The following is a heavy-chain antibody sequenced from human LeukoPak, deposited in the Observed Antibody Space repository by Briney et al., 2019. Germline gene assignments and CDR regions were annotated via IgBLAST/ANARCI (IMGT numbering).Heavy chain of an antibody. J-gene: IGHJ4*02. CDR3: AGVGGYSYGSFDY. V-gene: IGHV4-59*01. CDR2: IYYSGST. Sequence: KASETLSLTCTVSGGSISSYYWSWIRQPPGKGLEWIGYIYYSGSTNYNPSLKSRVTISVDTSKNQFSLKLSSVTAADTAVYYCAGVGGYSYGSFDYWGQGTLVTVSS. D-gene: IGHD5-18*01. CDR1: GGSISSYY.